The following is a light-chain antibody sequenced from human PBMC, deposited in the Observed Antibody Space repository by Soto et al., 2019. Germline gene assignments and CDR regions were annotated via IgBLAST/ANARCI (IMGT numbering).Light chain of an antibody. CDR1: QRLXSN. Sequence: IEVTQCAATLSVSLGERATLSCRASQRLXSNLGWYQQKPGQAPRLLXYGASTRATGIPARLSGSGSGTEFTLTVSSLQYEDSVIYYCQQYNNWPRTFGLGTKVDIK. CDR2: GAS. V-gene: IGKV3-15*01. CDR3: QQYNNWPRT. J-gene: IGKJ1*01.